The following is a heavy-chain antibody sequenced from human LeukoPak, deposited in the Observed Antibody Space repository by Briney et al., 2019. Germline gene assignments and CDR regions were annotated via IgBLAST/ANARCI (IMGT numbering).Heavy chain of an antibody. Sequence: GGSLRLSCAASGFTFNSNYMSWVRQAPGKGLEWGSVINSGGTTYYADSVKGRFAISRDNSKNTLYLQMNSLRGEDTAVYYCARLGYGSSWGERFYFDYWGQGTLVTVSS. V-gene: IGHV3-66*04. CDR2: INSGGTT. CDR1: GFTFNSNY. D-gene: IGHD6-13*01. J-gene: IGHJ4*02. CDR3: ARLGYGSSWGERFYFDY.